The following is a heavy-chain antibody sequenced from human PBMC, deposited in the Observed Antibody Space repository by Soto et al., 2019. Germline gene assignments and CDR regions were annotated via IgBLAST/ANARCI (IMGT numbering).Heavy chain of an antibody. CDR2: ISAYNGNT. Sequence: QVQLVQSEAEVKKPGASVKVSCKASGYTFTSYGISWVRQAPGQGLEWMGWISAYNGNTNYAQKLQGRVTMTTDTSTSTAYMELRSLRSDDTAVYYCARDLQGVPAAINWFDPWGQGTLVTVSS. CDR1: GYTFTSYG. V-gene: IGHV1-18*01. D-gene: IGHD2-2*01. J-gene: IGHJ5*02. CDR3: ARDLQGVPAAINWFDP.